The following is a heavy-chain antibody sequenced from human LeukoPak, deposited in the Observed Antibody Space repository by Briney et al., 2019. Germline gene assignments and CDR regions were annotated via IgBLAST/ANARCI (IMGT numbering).Heavy chain of an antibody. J-gene: IGHJ4*02. V-gene: IGHV4-39*01. CDR2: LYYTGSA. CDR3: ARHTPQEAAAKYDY. D-gene: IGHD6-13*01. CDR1: GGSIISTIHY. Sequence: PSETLSLTCTVSGGSIISTIHYWAWIRQAPGKPLEWIGSLYYTGSASYNPSLKSRVAISVDTSRNQFSLKVDSLTAADTAIYYCARHTPQEAAAKYDYWGQGTLVTVSS.